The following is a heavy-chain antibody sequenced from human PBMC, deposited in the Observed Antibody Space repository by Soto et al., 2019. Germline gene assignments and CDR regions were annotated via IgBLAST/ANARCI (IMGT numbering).Heavy chain of an antibody. CDR3: ARDRRDGYNFDY. D-gene: IGHD5-12*01. J-gene: IGHJ4*02. V-gene: IGHV3-21*01. CDR2: ISSSSSYI. Sequence: PGGSLRLSCAASGFTFSSYGMNWVRQAPGKGLEWVSSISSSSSYIYYADSVKGRFTISRDNAKNSLYLQMNSLRAEDTAVYYCARDRRDGYNFDYWGQGTLVTVSS. CDR1: GFTFSSYG.